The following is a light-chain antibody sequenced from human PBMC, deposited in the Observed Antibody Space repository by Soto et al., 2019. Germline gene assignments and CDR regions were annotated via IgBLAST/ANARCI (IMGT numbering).Light chain of an antibody. CDR1: SSDIGNYDY. J-gene: IGLJ1*01. Sequence: QSVLTQPASVSGSPGQSITISCTCTSSDIGNYDYVSWYQQHPGKAPKLLISEVSNRPSGVSYRFAGSKSGTTASLTISGLQAEDEADYYCSSYTRTSSYVFGGGTKVTVL. V-gene: IGLV2-14*01. CDR2: EVS. CDR3: SSYTRTSSYV.